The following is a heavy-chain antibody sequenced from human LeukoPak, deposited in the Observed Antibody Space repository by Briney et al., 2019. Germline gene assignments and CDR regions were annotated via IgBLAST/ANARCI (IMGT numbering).Heavy chain of an antibody. J-gene: IGHJ4*02. Sequence: GGSLRLSCAASGFDLNDYTMHWVRQASGKGLEWVALLNWEGETTYYADSVRGRFIISRDISRDSLYLQMDSLRSEDTAFYYCTRDSEPRREAAAGLDHWGQGTLVTVSS. CDR3: TRDSEPRREAAAGLDH. CDR1: GFDLNDYT. D-gene: IGHD6-13*01. CDR2: LNWEGETT. V-gene: IGHV3-43*01.